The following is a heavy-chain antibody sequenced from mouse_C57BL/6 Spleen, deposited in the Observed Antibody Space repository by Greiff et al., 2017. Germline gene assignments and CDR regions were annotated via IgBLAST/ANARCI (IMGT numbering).Heavy chain of an antibody. CDR3: ARRLYSNYEGNYFDY. D-gene: IGHD2-5*01. CDR1: GFTFSSYG. V-gene: IGHV5-6*01. J-gene: IGHJ2*01. Sequence: EVQVVESGGDLVKPGGSLKLSCAASGFTFSSYGMSWVRQTPDKRLEWVATISSGGSYTYYPDSVKGRFTISRDNAKNTLYLQMSSLKSEDTAMYYCARRLYSNYEGNYFDYWGQGTTLTVSS. CDR2: ISSGGSYT.